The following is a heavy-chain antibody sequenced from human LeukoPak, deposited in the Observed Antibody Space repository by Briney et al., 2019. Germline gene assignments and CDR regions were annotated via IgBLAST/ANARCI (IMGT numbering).Heavy chain of an antibody. CDR3: ATKLKWELSPFDY. CDR2: MNPNSGNT. Sequence: ASVKVSCKASGYTFTSYDINWVRQATGQGLEWMGWMNPNSGNTGYAQKFQGRVTITRYTSISTAYMELSSLRSEDTAVYYCATKLKWELSPFDYWGQGTLVTVSS. V-gene: IGHV1-8*03. D-gene: IGHD1-26*01. CDR1: GYTFTSYD. J-gene: IGHJ4*02.